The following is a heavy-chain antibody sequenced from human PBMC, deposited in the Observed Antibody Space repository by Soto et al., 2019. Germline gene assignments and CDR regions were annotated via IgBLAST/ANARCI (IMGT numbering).Heavy chain of an antibody. V-gene: IGHV4-39*01. J-gene: IGHJ4*02. CDR2: VHDTGTT. CDR3: ARGLSSPSAVGV. Sequence: QLQLQESGPGLVKPSETLSLTCAVSGGSVSSGGNYWGWIRQSPGKGLEWSGSVHDTGTTHYNPSLSSRVTISVGTSKNQFSLNVNTVTAADTAVYYCARGLSSPSAVGVWGQGTLVTVSS. D-gene: IGHD1-26*01. CDR1: GGSVSSGGNY.